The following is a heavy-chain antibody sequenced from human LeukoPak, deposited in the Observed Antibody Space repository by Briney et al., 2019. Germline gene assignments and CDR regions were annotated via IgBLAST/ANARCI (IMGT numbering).Heavy chain of an antibody. J-gene: IGHJ4*02. CDR1: GFTFSGYA. V-gene: IGHV3-23*01. Sequence: GGSPRLSCAASGFTFSGYAMSWVRQAPGKGLEWVSFISASGGSTYYADSMKGGFTISRDNYKNTLYLQMNSLRAEDTAVYYCARRGYCSGGDCLYFFDYWGQGTLVTVSS. D-gene: IGHD2-15*01. CDR2: ISASGGST. CDR3: ARRGYCSGGDCLYFFDY.